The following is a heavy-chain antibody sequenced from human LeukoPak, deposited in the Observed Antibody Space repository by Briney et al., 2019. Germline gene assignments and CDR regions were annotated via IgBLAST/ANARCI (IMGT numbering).Heavy chain of an antibody. CDR1: GGSISSSSAY. CDR2: IYYSKNT. Sequence: SETLSLTCTVSGGSISSSSAYWGWIRQPPGKGLEWIGSIYYSKNTYYNPSLKSRVTISADTSKNQFSLTLGSVSATDTAVYYCVSRRGFSYGYFDYWGQGTLVTASS. D-gene: IGHD5-18*01. V-gene: IGHV4-39*01. J-gene: IGHJ4*02. CDR3: VSRRGFSYGYFDY.